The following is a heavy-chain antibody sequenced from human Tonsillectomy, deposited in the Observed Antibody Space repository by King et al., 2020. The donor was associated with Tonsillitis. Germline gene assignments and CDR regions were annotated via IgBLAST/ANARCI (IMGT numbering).Heavy chain of an antibody. V-gene: IGHV3-30*03. Sequence: VQLVESGGGVVQPGRSLRLSCAASGFTFSSYDIYWVRQAPGKGLEWVALISYDGSNKYYADSVKGRFTISRDNSKNTLYLQMNSLRAEDTAVYYCATNSYTLGFDYWGHGTLVTVSS. J-gene: IGHJ4*01. CDR2: ISYDGSNK. CDR1: GFTFSSYD. CDR3: ATNSYTLGFDY. D-gene: IGHD2-2*02.